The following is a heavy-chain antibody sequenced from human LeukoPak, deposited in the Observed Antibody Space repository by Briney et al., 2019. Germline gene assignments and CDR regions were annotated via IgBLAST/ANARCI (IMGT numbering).Heavy chain of an antibody. CDR1: GYTFTGYY. J-gene: IGHJ5*02. Sequence: ASVKVSCKASGYTFTGYYMHWVRQAPGQGLEWVGWINPNSGGTNYAQKFQGRVTMTRDTSISTAYMELSRLRSDGTAVYYCARAGIWYYYGSGSYHHWGQGTLVTVSS. CDR2: INPNSGGT. D-gene: IGHD3-10*01. V-gene: IGHV1-2*02. CDR3: ARAGIWYYYGSGSYHH.